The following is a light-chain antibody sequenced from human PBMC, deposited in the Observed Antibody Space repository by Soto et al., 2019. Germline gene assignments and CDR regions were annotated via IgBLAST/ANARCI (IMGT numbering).Light chain of an antibody. CDR3: QSYDSSLNYV. J-gene: IGLJ1*01. V-gene: IGLV1-40*01. CDR1: SSNIGAGYD. CDR2: GNS. Sequence: QSVLTQPPSVSGAPGQRVTISCTGSSSNIGAGYDVHWYQQLPGTAPKLLIYGNSNRPSGVPDRFSGSKSGTSASLAITGLQAEDEADYYCQSYDSSLNYVFGTRTKLTVL.